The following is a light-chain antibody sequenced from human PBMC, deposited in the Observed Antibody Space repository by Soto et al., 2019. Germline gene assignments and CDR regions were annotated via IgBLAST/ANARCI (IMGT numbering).Light chain of an antibody. J-gene: IGLJ2*01. CDR1: SSNIGNNY. V-gene: IGLV1-51*01. Sequence: QSVLTQPPSVSAAPGQTVTISCSGSSSNIGNNYVSWYQQLPGTAPKLLIFGNYRRPSGIPDRFSGSKSDTSATLGITGPQTGDEANYYCATWYSSLSATVFSGGTKLTVL. CDR3: ATWYSSLSATV. CDR2: GNY.